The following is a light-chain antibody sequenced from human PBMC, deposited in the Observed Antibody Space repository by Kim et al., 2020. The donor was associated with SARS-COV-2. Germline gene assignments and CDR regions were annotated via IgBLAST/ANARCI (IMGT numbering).Light chain of an antibody. CDR3: QEYKSNSWT. Sequence: GDTVTITCRASQSISIWLAWYQQKPGKAPNLLIYDASNMESGIPSRFRGSGSGTEFTLTISSLQPDDFATYYCQEYKSNSWTFGQGTKVDIK. V-gene: IGKV1-5*01. CDR2: DAS. J-gene: IGKJ1*01. CDR1: QSISIW.